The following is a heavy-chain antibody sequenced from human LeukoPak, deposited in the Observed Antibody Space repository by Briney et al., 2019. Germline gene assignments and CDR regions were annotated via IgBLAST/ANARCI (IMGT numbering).Heavy chain of an antibody. CDR2: IYYSGRT. Sequence: SETLSLTCTVSGDSVSTSYWSWIRQPPGKGLEWIGHIYYSGRTIYNPSLKSRVTISVDTSMAVDTSKIQVSLNLASVTAADTAVYYCARDIAATGNLDCWGQGTLVTVSS. CDR3: ARDIAATGNLDC. V-gene: IGHV4-59*02. J-gene: IGHJ4*02. D-gene: IGHD6-13*01. CDR1: GDSVSTSY.